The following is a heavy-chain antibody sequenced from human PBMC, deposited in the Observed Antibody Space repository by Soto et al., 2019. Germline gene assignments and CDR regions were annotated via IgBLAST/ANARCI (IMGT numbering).Heavy chain of an antibody. Sequence: PGGSLRLSCAASGFTFSSYWMTWVRQAPGKGLEWVANIKQDGSEKYYVVSVKGRFTISRDKAKNSLYLQMNSLRAEDTAVYYCARDEYRGLFDYWGQGTLVTVSS. D-gene: IGHD2-2*01. CDR2: IKQDGSEK. V-gene: IGHV3-7*04. J-gene: IGHJ4*02. CDR1: GFTFSSYW. CDR3: ARDEYRGLFDY.